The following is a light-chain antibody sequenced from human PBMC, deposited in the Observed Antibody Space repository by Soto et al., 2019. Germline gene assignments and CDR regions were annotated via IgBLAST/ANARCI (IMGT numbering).Light chain of an antibody. Sequence: EIVLTQSPATLSLSPGERATLSCRASQSVSSYLAWYQQKPGQAPRLLIYDASNRATVIPARFSGSASETDVSLTISSLEPEDFAIYYFQQRSNWPPVTFGGGTKVEIK. J-gene: IGKJ4*01. CDR2: DAS. CDR1: QSVSSY. CDR3: QQRSNWPPVT. V-gene: IGKV3-11*01.